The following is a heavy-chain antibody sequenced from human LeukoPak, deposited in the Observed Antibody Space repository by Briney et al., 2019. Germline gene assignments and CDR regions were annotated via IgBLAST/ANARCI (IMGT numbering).Heavy chain of an antibody. J-gene: IGHJ6*03. Sequence: ASVTVSCKASGYTFTSYGISWVRQARGQGLEWMGWISAYNGNKNYAQKLQGRVTMTTDTSTSTAYMELRSLRSDDTAVYYCARWAMESSGDYYYYYYYMDVWGKGTTVTVSS. CDR3: ARWAMESSGDYYYYYYYMDV. D-gene: IGHD3-10*01. CDR2: ISAYNGNK. CDR1: GYTFTSYG. V-gene: IGHV1-18*01.